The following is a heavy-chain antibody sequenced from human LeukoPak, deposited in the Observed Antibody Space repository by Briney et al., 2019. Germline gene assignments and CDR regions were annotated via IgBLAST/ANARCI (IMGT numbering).Heavy chain of an antibody. V-gene: IGHV3-21*01. CDR1: GFIFSTYN. CDR2: ISSTSSYI. J-gene: IGHJ5*02. CDR3: ARDFHSDSTWFDP. Sequence: GGSLRLSCAASGFIFSTYNMNWVRQAPGKGLEWVSSISSTSSYIYYIDSVKGRFTISRDNAKNSLYLQMNSLRAEDTAVYYCARDFHSDSTWFDPWGQGTLVTVSS. D-gene: IGHD4-11*01.